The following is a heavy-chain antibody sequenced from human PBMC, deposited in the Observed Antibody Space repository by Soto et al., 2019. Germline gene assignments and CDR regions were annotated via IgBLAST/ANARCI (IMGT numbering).Heavy chain of an antibody. CDR1: GYTFTNYA. D-gene: IGHD3-22*01. CDR2: INAANGNT. V-gene: IGHV1-3*01. J-gene: IGHJ4*02. Sequence: QVQLVQSGAEVKKPGASVKVSCKASGYTFTNYAMHWVRQAPGQRLEWMGWINAANGNTKYSQKFQGRVNITRDTSASKYYMELISLRSADTAVYYCARSSGYYDVDYWGQGTLVTVSS. CDR3: ARSSGYYDVDY.